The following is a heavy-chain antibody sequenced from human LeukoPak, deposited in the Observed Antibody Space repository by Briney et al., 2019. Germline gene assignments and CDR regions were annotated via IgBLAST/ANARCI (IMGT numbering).Heavy chain of an antibody. CDR1: GFTFSESW. CDR2: IKHDEREE. D-gene: IGHD1-26*01. V-gene: IGHV3-7*01. Sequence: GGSLRLSWVASGFTFSESWMTWVRQAPGKGLEWVASIKHDEREEYYADSVKGRFSMSRDNGKNSLYLQMNSLRAEDTAVYYCAGRRRGDYWGQGTLVTVSS. J-gene: IGHJ4*02. CDR3: AGRRRGDY.